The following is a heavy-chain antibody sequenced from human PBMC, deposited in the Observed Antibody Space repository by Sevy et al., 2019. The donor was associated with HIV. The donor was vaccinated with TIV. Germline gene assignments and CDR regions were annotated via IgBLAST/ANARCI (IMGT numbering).Heavy chain of an antibody. CDR3: ARANYGGKRVWFDP. CDR1: GGSISSGGYY. Sequence: SQTLSLTCTVSGGSISSGGYYWSWIRQHPGKGLEWIGYIYYSGSTYYNPSLKSRVAISVDTSKNQFSLKLSSVTAADTAVYYCARANYGGKRVWFDPWGQGTLVTVSS. CDR2: IYYSGST. V-gene: IGHV4-31*03. D-gene: IGHD4-17*01. J-gene: IGHJ5*02.